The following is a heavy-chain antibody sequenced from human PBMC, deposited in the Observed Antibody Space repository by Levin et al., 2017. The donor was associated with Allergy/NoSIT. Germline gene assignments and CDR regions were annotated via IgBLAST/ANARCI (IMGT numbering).Heavy chain of an antibody. V-gene: IGHV3-23*01. Sequence: GESLKISCAASGFTFSSYAMSWVRQAPGKGLEWVSAISGSGGSTYYADSVKGRFTISRDNSKNTLYLQMNSLRAEDTAVYYCAKVKAMTTVTLNYFDYWGQGTLVTVSS. CDR2: ISGSGGST. CDR1: GFTFSSYA. J-gene: IGHJ4*02. CDR3: AKVKAMTTVTLNYFDY. D-gene: IGHD4-17*01.